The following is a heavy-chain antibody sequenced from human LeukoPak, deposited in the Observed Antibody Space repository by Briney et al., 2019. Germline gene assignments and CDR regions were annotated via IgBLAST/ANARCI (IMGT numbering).Heavy chain of an antibody. D-gene: IGHD3-10*01. CDR1: GFTFSDHG. Sequence: GRSLRLSCAASGFTFSDHGMHWVRQAPAKGLEWVAIIWYNGSKKYYAESVKGRFTISRDNSKNTLYLQMSSLRAEDTAVYYCARDPYGSWDGYFDYWGQGTLVTVSS. J-gene: IGHJ4*02. V-gene: IGHV3-33*01. CDR3: ARDPYGSWDGYFDY. CDR2: IWYNGSKK.